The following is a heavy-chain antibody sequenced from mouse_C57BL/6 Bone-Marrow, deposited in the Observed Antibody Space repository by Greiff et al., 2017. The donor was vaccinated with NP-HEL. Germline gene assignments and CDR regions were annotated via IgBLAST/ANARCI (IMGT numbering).Heavy chain of an antibody. CDR2: IDPEDGET. J-gene: IGHJ2*01. D-gene: IGHD1-1*01. CDR3: ARRSGDY. V-gene: IGHV14-2*01. Sequence: EVQLQQSGAELVKPGASVKLSCTASGFTFTDSYMHWVKQRPEQGLEWIGRIDPEDGETKYAPKFKGKATITADTSYNTAYLQLSSLTSEDTAVYYCARRSGDYWGQGTTLTVSS. CDR1: GFTFTDSY.